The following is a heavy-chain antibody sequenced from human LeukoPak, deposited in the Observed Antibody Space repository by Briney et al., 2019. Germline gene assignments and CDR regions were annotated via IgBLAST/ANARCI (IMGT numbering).Heavy chain of an antibody. D-gene: IGHD3-22*01. CDR3: ARVGFDYYDSSGYYHDAFDI. J-gene: IGHJ3*02. V-gene: IGHV4-39*07. CDR2: IYYSGST. CDR1: GGSISSSSYY. Sequence: SGTLSLTCAVSGGSISSSSYYWGWIRQPPGKGLEWIGSIYYSGSTYYNPSLKSRVTISVDTSKNQFSLKLSSVTAADTAVYYCARVGFDYYDSSGYYHDAFDIWGQGTMVTVSS.